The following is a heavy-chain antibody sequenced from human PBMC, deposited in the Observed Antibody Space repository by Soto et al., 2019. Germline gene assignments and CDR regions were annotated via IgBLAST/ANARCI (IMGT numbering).Heavy chain of an antibody. CDR1: GYTFTSYY. D-gene: IGHD3-3*01. CDR2: INPSGGST. CDR3: ATSRVTTSTANYGMDV. J-gene: IGHJ6*02. Sequence: ASVKVSCKASGYTFTSYYMHWVRQAPGQGLEWMGIINPSGGSTSYEQKFQGRVTMTRDTSTSTVYMELSSLRSEDTAVYYCATSRVTTSTANYGMDVWGQGTTVTVSS. V-gene: IGHV1-46*01.